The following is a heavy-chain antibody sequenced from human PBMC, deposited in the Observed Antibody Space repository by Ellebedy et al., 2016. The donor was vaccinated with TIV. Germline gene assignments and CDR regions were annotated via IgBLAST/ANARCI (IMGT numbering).Heavy chain of an antibody. Sequence: MPSETLSLTCTASGGSISTYYWSWIRQPPGKGLECIGYIYYSGSTNYNPSLKSRVTMSVDTSKNQFSLKLSSVTAADTAVYYCARVRYYDSRGYSPDAFDIWGQGTMVTVSS. J-gene: IGHJ3*02. CDR2: IYYSGST. V-gene: IGHV4-59*01. CDR1: GGSISTYY. D-gene: IGHD3-22*01. CDR3: ARVRYYDSRGYSPDAFDI.